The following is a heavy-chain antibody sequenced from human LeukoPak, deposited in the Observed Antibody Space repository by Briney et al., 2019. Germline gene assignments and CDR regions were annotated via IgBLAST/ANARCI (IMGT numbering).Heavy chain of an antibody. D-gene: IGHD2-2*01. CDR3: ARESPQLSSFDY. Sequence: GGSLRLSCAASGLSFSGYWMTWVRQAPGKGLEWVANIKQDGSEEYYVDSVKGRFTISRDNAKNSLYLQMNSLRAEDTAVYYCARESPQLSSFDYWGQGTLVTVSS. J-gene: IGHJ4*02. CDR2: IKQDGSEE. V-gene: IGHV3-7*01. CDR1: GLSFSGYW.